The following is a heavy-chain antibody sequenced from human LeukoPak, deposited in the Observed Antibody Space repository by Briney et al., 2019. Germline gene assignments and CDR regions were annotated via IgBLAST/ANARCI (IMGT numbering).Heavy chain of an antibody. J-gene: IGHJ4*02. CDR2: ISPSSSYI. CDR1: GFSFSSYS. V-gene: IGHV3-21*01. CDR3: ATDDGAVPGPDFEY. Sequence: GGSLRLSCAASGFSFSSYSMNWVRQAPGKGLEWVSSISPSSSYIYYADSVKGRFTISRDNATNSLFLQMNSLKAEDTALYYCATDDGAVPGPDFEYWGQGTLVTVSS. D-gene: IGHD6-19*01.